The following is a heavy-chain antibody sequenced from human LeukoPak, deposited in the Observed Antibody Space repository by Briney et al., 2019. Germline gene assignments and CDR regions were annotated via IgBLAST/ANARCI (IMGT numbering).Heavy chain of an antibody. Sequence: SVKVSCKASGGTFSSYAISWVRQAPGQGLEWMGGIIPIFGTANYAQKFQGRVTITADVSTSTAYMELSSLRSEDTAVYYCAGSWIQLWLPDYWGQGTLVTVSS. CDR2: IIPIFGTA. CDR3: AGSWIQLWLPDY. V-gene: IGHV1-69*13. D-gene: IGHD5-18*01. CDR1: GGTFSSYA. J-gene: IGHJ4*02.